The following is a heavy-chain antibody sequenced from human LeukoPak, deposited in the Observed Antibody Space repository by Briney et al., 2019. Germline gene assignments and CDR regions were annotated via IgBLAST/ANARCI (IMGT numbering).Heavy chain of an antibody. CDR2: IYTSGST. V-gene: IGHV4-4*07. J-gene: IGHJ4*02. CDR1: GGSISSYY. Sequence: PSETLSLTCSVSGGSISSYYGSWIRQPAGKGLEWIGRIYTSGSTNYNPSLKSPVTMLVDTSKNQFSLKLSSVTAADTAVYYCARDRYYYDSSGYYFDYWGQGTLVTVSS. CDR3: ARDRYYYDSSGYYFDY. D-gene: IGHD3-22*01.